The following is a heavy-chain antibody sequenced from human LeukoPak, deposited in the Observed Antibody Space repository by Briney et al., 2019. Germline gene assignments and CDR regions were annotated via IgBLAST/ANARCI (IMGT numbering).Heavy chain of an antibody. D-gene: IGHD5-18*01. CDR3: AREPATANYYYGMDV. CDR1: GFTVSSNY. V-gene: IGHV3-66*01. J-gene: IGHJ6*02. Sequence: PGGSLRLSCAASGFTVSSNYMSWVRQAPGKGLEWVSVIYSGGSTYYADSVKGRFTISRDNSKDTLYLQMNSLRAEDTAVYYCAREPATANYYYGMDVWGQGTTVTVSS. CDR2: IYSGGST.